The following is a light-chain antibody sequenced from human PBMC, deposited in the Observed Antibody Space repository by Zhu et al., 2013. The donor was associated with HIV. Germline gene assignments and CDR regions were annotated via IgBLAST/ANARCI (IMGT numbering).Light chain of an antibody. CDR3: QQYGXSPLT. V-gene: IGKV3-15*01. Sequence: DIVMTQSPATMSVSAGERATFSCRASQSVGTNVAWYQQKAGQAPRLLVYGASTRATNIPARFSGSGSGTEFSLSISRLEPEDFAVYYCQQYGXSPLTFGGGTTVES. CDR2: GAS. J-gene: IGKJ4*01. CDR1: QSVGTN.